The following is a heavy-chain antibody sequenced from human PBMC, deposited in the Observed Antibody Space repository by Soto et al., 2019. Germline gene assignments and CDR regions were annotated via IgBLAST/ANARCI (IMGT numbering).Heavy chain of an antibody. D-gene: IGHD3-22*01. Sequence: GGSLRLSCAASGFPFSSYAMSWVRQAPGKGLEWVSAISGSGGSTYYADSVKGRFTISRDNSKNTLYLQMNSLRAEDTAVYYSAKDLLHYYDSSQAFDIWGKGTMVTVSS. J-gene: IGHJ3*02. V-gene: IGHV3-23*01. CDR2: ISGSGGST. CDR3: AKDLLHYYDSSQAFDI. CDR1: GFPFSSYA.